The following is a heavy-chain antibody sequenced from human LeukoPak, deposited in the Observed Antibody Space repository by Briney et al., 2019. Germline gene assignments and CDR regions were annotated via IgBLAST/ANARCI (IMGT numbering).Heavy chain of an antibody. V-gene: IGHV3-49*03. Sequence: GGSLRLSCTASGFTFGDYAMSWFRQAPGKGLEWVGFIRSKAYGGATENAASVKGRFTISRDDSKSIAYLQMNSLKTEDTAVYYCARGGVYCSSVSCSVDYWGQGTLVTVSS. CDR1: GFTFGDYA. D-gene: IGHD2-2*01. CDR2: IRSKAYGGAT. J-gene: IGHJ4*02. CDR3: ARGGVYCSSVSCSVDY.